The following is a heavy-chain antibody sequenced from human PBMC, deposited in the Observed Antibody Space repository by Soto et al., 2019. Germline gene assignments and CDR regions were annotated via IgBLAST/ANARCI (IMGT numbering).Heavy chain of an antibody. J-gene: IGHJ6*02. D-gene: IGHD3-10*01. CDR3: ARAPGYGDHYYYGMDV. Sequence: GASVKVSCKASGYTFTSYAMHWVRQAPGQRLEWMGWTNAGNGNTKYSQKFQGRVTITRDTSASTAYMELSSLRSEDTAVYYCARAPGYGDHYYYGMDVWGQGTTVTVSS. CDR1: GYTFTSYA. CDR2: TNAGNGNT. V-gene: IGHV1-3*01.